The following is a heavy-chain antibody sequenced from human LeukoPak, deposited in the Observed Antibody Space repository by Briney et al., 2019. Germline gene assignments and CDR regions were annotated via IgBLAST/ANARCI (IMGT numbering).Heavy chain of an antibody. V-gene: IGHV4-59*08. CDR2: IYYSGST. D-gene: IGHD3-10*01. J-gene: IGHJ4*02. CDR1: GGSISSHY. CDR3: ASHYYGSGSYRRGFDY. Sequence: PSETLSLTCTVSGGSISSHYWSWIRQPPGKGLEWIGYIYYSGSTNYNPPLKSRVTISVDTSKNQFSLKLSSVTAADTAVYYCASHYYGSGSYRRGFDYWGQGTLVTVSS.